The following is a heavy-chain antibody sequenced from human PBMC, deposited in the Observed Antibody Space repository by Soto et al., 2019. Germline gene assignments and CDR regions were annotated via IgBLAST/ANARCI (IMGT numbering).Heavy chain of an antibody. CDR3: AKDYRVGATYYYYDMDV. Sequence: GGSLRLSCAASGFTFSSYGMHWVRQAPGKGLEWVAVISYDGSNKYYADSVKGRFTISRDNSKNTLYLQMNSLRAEDTAVYYCAKDYRVGATYYYYDMDVWGQGTTVTVSS. J-gene: IGHJ6*02. V-gene: IGHV3-30*18. D-gene: IGHD1-26*01. CDR1: GFTFSSYG. CDR2: ISYDGSNK.